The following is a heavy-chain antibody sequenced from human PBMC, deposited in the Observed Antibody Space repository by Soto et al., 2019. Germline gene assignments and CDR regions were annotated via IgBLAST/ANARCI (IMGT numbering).Heavy chain of an antibody. J-gene: IGHJ6*02. CDR2: INAGNGNT. D-gene: IGHD3-3*01. CDR1: GYTFTSYA. V-gene: IGHV1-3*01. Sequence: ASVKVSCKASGYTFTSYAMHWVRQAPGQRLELMGWINAGNGNTKYSQKFQGRVTITRDTSASTAYMELSSLRSEDTAVYYCARGYDFWSGYSTYYYYGMDVWGQGTTVTVSS. CDR3: ARGYDFWSGYSTYYYYGMDV.